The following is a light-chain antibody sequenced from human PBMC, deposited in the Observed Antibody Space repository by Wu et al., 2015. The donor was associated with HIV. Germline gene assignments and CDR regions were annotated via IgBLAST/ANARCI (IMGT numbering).Light chain of an antibody. J-gene: IGKJ1*01. CDR2: TTS. V-gene: IGKV1-8*01. CDR3: QHYYSYPPT. Sequence: AIRMTQSPSSISASTGDSVSITCRASQDISNSLAWYQQKPGKAPKLLIYTTSTLGSGVPSRFSGNGSKTDFTLTISCLKSEDFATYFCQHYYSYPPTFGQGTKVEVK. CDR1: QDISNS.